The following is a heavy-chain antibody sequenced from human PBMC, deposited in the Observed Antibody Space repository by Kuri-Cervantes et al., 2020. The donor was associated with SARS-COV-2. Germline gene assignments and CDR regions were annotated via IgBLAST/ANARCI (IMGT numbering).Heavy chain of an antibody. D-gene: IGHD4-17*01. V-gene: IGHV3-64D*08. CDR1: GFTFSSYA. J-gene: IGHJ4*02. CDR3: VKDVGYGDLAFGY. CDR2: ISSNGGST. Sequence: ETLSLTCSASGFTFSSYAMHWVRQAPGKGLEYVSAISSNGGSTYYADSVKGRFTISRDNSKSTLYLQMSSLRAEDTAVYYCVKDVGYGDLAFGYWGQGTLVTVSS.